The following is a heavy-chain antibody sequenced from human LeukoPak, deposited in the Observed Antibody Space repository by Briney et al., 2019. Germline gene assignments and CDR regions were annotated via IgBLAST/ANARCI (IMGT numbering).Heavy chain of an antibody. J-gene: IGHJ4*02. CDR3: AKGYYDYVWGSYYFDY. CDR2: ISGSGGST. CDR1: GFTFSSYA. D-gene: IGHD3-16*01. Sequence: GGSLRLSCAASGFTFSSYAMSWVRQAPGKGLEWVSAISGSGGSTYYADSVKGRYTISRDNSEDMLHLQMISLRAEDTAVYYCAKGYYDYVWGSYYFDYWGQGTLVTVSS. V-gene: IGHV3-23*01.